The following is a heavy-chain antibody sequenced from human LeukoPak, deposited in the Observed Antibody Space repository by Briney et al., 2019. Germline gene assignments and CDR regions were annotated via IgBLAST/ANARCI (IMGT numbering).Heavy chain of an antibody. CDR1: GGSISSYY. V-gene: IGHV4-59*01. J-gene: IGHJ4*02. Sequence: PSETLSLTCTVSGGSISSYYWSWIRQPPGKGLEWIGYIYYSGSTNYNPSLKSRVTISVDTSKNQFSLKLSSVTAADTAVYYCARSRSGSYIGYWGQGTLVTVSS. CDR2: IYYSGST. D-gene: IGHD1-14*01. CDR3: ARSRSGSYIGY.